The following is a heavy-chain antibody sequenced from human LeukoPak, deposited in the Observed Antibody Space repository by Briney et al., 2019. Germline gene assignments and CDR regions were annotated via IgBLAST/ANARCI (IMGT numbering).Heavy chain of an antibody. CDR3: ARDPRYPYQYQSDDSGFSLDY. D-gene: IGHD3-22*01. CDR2: NGTSSTTI. Sequence: GGSLRLSCAASGFTFSSYTMNWVRQPPGKGLEWVSNNGTSSTTIYYADSVKGRLTISRDNAKNSLYLQMNSLGAADTAVYYCARDPRYPYQYQSDDSGFSLDYWGQGTLVTVSS. V-gene: IGHV3-48*04. CDR1: GFTFSSYT. J-gene: IGHJ4*02.